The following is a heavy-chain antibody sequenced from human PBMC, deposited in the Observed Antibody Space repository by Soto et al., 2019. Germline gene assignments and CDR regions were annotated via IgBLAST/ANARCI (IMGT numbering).Heavy chain of an antibody. J-gene: IGHJ6*03. CDR3: ARHRAHNWNPRYYHYSMDL. V-gene: IGHV4-59*08. CDR2: IYYSGST. D-gene: IGHD1-1*01. CDR1: GGSISSYY. Sequence: PSETLSLTCTVSGGSISSYYWSWIRQPPGKGLEWIGYIYYSGSTNYNPSLKSRVTISVDTSKNQFSLKLSSVTAADTAVYYCARHRAHNWNPRYYHYSMDLWGKRTTVS.